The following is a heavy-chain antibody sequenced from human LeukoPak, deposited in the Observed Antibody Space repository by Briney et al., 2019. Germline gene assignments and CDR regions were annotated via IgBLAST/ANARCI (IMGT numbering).Heavy chain of an antibody. CDR1: GFTFSSYA. V-gene: IGHV3-21*01. Sequence: GGSLRLSCAASGFTFSSYAMSWVRQAPGKGLEWVSSISSSSSYIYYADSVKGRFTISRDSAKNSLYLQMNSLRAEDTAVYYCAREMATITDFDYWGQGTLVTVSS. J-gene: IGHJ4*02. CDR3: AREMATITDFDY. D-gene: IGHD5-24*01. CDR2: ISSSSSYI.